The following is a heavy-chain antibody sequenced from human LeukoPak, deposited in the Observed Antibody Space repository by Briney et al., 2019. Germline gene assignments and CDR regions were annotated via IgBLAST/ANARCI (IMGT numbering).Heavy chain of an antibody. J-gene: IGHJ4*02. CDR3: ARSFEYSSSFRPPAY. CDR2: IYQSGST. V-gene: IGHV4-38-2*02. CDR1: GYSISSGYY. Sequence: PSETLSLTCTVSGYSISSGYYWGWIRQPPGKGLEWIGSIYQSGSTNYNPSLKNRVTISVDKSKNQFSLKLSSVTAADTAVYYCARSFEYSSSFRPPAYWGQGTLVTVSS. D-gene: IGHD6-6*01.